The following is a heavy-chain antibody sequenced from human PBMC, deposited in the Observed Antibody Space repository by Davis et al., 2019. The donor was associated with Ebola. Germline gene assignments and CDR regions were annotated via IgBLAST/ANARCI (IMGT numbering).Heavy chain of an antibody. CDR3: ARLSPVGATVDY. Sequence: PSETLSLTCAVSGDSISSSRYHWGWVRQSPAKGLEWIGNFYDSGSTYYNPSFRSRVTISVDSTNNHFSLRLTSVTAADTAVYYCARLSPVGATVDYWGQGSLVTVSS. D-gene: IGHD1-26*01. CDR1: GDSISSSRYH. J-gene: IGHJ4*02. CDR2: FYDSGST. V-gene: IGHV4-39*02.